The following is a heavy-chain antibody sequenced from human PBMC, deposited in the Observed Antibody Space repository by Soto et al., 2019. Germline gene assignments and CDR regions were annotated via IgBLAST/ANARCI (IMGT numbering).Heavy chain of an antibody. CDR3: VRECRGGDYDFI. V-gene: IGHV3-7*01. CDR2: INHDGGER. J-gene: IGHJ3*02. D-gene: IGHD4-17*01. CDR1: GLDISTVW. Sequence: GGLLRLACGASGLDISTVWMSWVSQAPGKGLEWVANINHDGGERYYMDSVKGRFTISRDNAKNSLYLEMNSVRADDTAVYYCVRECRGGDYDFIWGQGTMVTVSS.